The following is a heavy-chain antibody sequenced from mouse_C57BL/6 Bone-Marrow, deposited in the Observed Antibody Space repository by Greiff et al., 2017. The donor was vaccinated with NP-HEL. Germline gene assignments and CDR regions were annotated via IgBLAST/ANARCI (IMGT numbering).Heavy chain of an antibody. V-gene: IGHV1-19*01. CDR1: GYTFPDYY. Sequence: SGPVLVKPGASVKMSCKASGYTFPDYYMNWVKQSHGKSLEWIGVINPYNGGTSYNQKFKGKATLTVDKSSSTAYMELNSLTTEDSAGYYCASSRYYPYAMDNGGQGTSVTVSS. CDR2: INPYNGGT. J-gene: IGHJ4*01. CDR3: ASSRYYPYAMDN. D-gene: IGHD1-1*01.